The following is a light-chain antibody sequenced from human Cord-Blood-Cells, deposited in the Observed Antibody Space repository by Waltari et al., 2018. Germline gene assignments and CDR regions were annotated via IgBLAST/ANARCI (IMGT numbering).Light chain of an antibody. CDR2: KAS. CDR1: QSISSW. CDR3: QQYNSYG. J-gene: IGKJ1*01. Sequence: DIQMTQSPSTLSASVGDRVTITCRASQSISSWLAWYQQKPGKDPKLLIYKASSLESGVPSRFSGSGSGTEFTLTISSLQPDDFATYYCQQYNSYGFGQGTKVEIK. V-gene: IGKV1-5*03.